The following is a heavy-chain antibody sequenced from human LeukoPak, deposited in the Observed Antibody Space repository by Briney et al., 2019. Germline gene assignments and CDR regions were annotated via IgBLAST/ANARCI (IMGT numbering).Heavy chain of an antibody. D-gene: IGHD3-9*01. Sequence: GGSLRLSCVASGFSLSSFWTNWVRQAPGKGLEWVASIKKDGSEKHYVDSVKARFTISRDNAKNSLYLEMNSLRAEDTAVYYCARDRGLRYFDSFDYWGQGALVTVSS. CDR1: GFSLSSFW. V-gene: IGHV3-7*03. CDR2: IKKDGSEK. J-gene: IGHJ4*02. CDR3: ARDRGLRYFDSFDY.